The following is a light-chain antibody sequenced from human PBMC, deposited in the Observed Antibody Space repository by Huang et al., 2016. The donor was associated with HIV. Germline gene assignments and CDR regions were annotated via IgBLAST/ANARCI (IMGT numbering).Light chain of an antibody. CDR2: GAS. CDR1: QTFLYSSNNETC. J-gene: IGKJ4*01. V-gene: IGKV4-1*01. CDR3: QQYYSTPT. Sequence: DIVMTQSPDSLAVALGVRVTINCKSSQTFLYSSNNETCLAWYQQRPRQPPRLLIHGASARESGVPERFSGSGSETDFTLTISGLQAEDVAVYYCQQYYSTPTFGGGTKVEI.